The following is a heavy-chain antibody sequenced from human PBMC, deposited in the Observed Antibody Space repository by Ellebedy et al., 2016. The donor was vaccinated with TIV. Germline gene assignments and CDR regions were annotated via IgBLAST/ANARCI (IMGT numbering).Heavy chain of an antibody. CDR2: ISPNTDNT. V-gene: IGHV1-18*04. CDR3: ARDRVGGAWYPRDAFDI. J-gene: IGHJ3*02. Sequence: AASVKVSCKTSGYSFATYGINWVRQAPGQGIEWMGWISPNTDNTNTAQKFQGRVSMTADTSTTTVYMELRSLRSDDTAVYYCARDRVGGAWYPRDAFDIWGQGTMITVSS. D-gene: IGHD6-19*01. CDR1: GYSFATYG.